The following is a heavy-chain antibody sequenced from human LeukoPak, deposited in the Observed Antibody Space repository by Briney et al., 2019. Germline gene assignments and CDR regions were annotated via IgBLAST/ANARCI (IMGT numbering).Heavy chain of an antibody. CDR2: ISGSGAAT. J-gene: IGHJ5*02. Sequence: PGGSLRLSCAASGFTFSTSDMHWVRQAPGKGLEWIACISGSGAATYYADSVKGRFTISRDDATNSLYLQMNNLRVADTALYYCVREDVPHYYNSPVVGWFDPWGQGTLVTVSP. CDR1: GFTFSTSD. V-gene: IGHV3-48*03. D-gene: IGHD3-10*01. CDR3: VREDVPHYYNSPVVGWFDP.